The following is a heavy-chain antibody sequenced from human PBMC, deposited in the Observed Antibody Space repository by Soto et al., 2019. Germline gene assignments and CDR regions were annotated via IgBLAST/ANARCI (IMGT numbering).Heavy chain of an antibody. CDR2: FDPEDAET. J-gene: IGHJ6*02. CDR3: AAGVVPYGMDV. D-gene: IGHD2-15*01. CDR1: GYTLTELS. V-gene: IGHV1-24*01. Sequence: ASVKVSCKVSGYTLTELSMHWVRQPPGKGLEWMGGFDPEDAETIYARRFQGRVTMTEDTSADTAYMELSSLRSEDTAVCYCAAGVVPYGMDVWGQGTTVTVSS.